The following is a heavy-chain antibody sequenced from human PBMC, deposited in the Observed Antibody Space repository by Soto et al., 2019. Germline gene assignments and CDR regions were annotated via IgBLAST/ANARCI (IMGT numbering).Heavy chain of an antibody. CDR1: GFTFSRQA. CDR3: ATGFLGLCTGGNCPIDC. D-gene: IGHD2-15*01. J-gene: IGHJ4*02. Sequence: QVQLVESGGGVVQPERSLRLSCAASGFTFSRQAMHWVRQAPGRGLEWVAVIWYHGIDKYYADSVKGRFTISRDNSKNTVYLQMNSLRGEDTAVYYCATGFLGLCTGGNCPIDCWGQGTLVTVSS. CDR2: IWYHGIDK. V-gene: IGHV3-33*01.